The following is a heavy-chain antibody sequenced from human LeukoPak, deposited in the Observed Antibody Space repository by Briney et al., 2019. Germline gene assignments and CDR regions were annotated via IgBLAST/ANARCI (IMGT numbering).Heavy chain of an antibody. V-gene: IGHV3-74*01. CDR3: ARGPNSNWSGLDF. Sequence: GGSLRLYCTASGFSFSGHWMHWARQLPGKGLVWVSRISPTGSTTSYADSVKGRFTVSRDNAKNTLYLQVSNLRAEDTAVYYCARGPNSNWSGLDFWGQGTLLTVSS. CDR2: ISPTGSTT. CDR1: GFSFSGHW. J-gene: IGHJ4*02. D-gene: IGHD6-6*01.